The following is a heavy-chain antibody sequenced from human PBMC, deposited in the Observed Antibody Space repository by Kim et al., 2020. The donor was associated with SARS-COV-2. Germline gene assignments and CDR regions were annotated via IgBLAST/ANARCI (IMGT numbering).Heavy chain of an antibody. CDR3: ARSEPEYYDILTGYYGAPHWYFDL. V-gene: IGHV4-39*07. J-gene: IGHJ2*01. CDR1: GGSISSSSYY. CDR2: IYYSGST. Sequence: SETLSLTCTVSGGSISSSSYYWGWIRQPPGKGLEWIGSIYYSGSTYYNPSLKSRVTISVDTSKNQFSLKLSSVTAADTAVYYCARSEPEYYDILTGYYGAPHWYFDLWGRGTLVTVSS. D-gene: IGHD3-9*01.